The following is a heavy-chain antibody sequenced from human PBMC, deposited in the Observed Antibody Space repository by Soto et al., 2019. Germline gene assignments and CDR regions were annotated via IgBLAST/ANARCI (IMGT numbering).Heavy chain of an antibody. CDR2: IIPIFGTA. Sequence: QVQLVQSGAEVKKPGSSVKVSCAASGGTFSSYAISWVRQAPGQGLEWMGGIIPIFGTADYAQKFQGRVTITADESTRTASMELSSLRSEDMAVYYCAGPYSSGWYGGFDYWGQGTLVTVSS. D-gene: IGHD6-19*01. CDR1: GGTFSSYA. CDR3: AGPYSSGWYGGFDY. V-gene: IGHV1-69*12. J-gene: IGHJ4*02.